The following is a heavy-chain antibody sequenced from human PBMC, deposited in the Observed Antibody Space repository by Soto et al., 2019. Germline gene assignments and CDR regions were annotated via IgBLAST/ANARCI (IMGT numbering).Heavy chain of an antibody. D-gene: IGHD6-13*01. CDR2: ISGSGSTI. V-gene: IGHV3-11*01. CDR1: GFTFSDYY. Sequence: GGSLRLSCAASGFTFSDYYMSWFRQAPGKGLEWVSYISGSGSTIHDADSVKGRFTISRDNAKNSLYLQMNSLRAEDTAVYYCARVGSIAAAGTPDYWGQGTLVTVS. J-gene: IGHJ4*02. CDR3: ARVGSIAAAGTPDY.